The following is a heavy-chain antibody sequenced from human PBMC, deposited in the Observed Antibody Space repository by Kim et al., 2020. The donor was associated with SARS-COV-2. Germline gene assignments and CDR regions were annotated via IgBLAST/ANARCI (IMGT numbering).Heavy chain of an antibody. D-gene: IGHD3-3*01. CDR3: ARESTIFGVGLDY. V-gene: IGHV2-70*01. J-gene: IGHJ4*02. Sequence: YSTSLKTRLPISKDTSKNQVVLTMTNMDPVDTATYYCARESTIFGVGLDYWGQGTLVTVSS.